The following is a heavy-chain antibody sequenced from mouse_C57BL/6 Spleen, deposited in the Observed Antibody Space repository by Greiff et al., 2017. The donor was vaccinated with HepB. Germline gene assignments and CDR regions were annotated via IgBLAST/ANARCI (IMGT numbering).Heavy chain of an antibody. CDR3: VRLGALYSNYVGYVDV. V-gene: IGHV10-1*01. Sequence: EVHLVESGGGLVQPKGSLKLSCAASGFSFNTYAMNWVRQAPGKGLEWVARIRSKSNNYATYYADSVKDRFTISRDDSESMLYLQMNNLKTEDTAMYYCVRLGALYSNYVGYVDVWGTGTTVTVSS. D-gene: IGHD2-5*01. CDR1: GFSFNTYA. J-gene: IGHJ1*03. CDR2: IRSKSNNYAT.